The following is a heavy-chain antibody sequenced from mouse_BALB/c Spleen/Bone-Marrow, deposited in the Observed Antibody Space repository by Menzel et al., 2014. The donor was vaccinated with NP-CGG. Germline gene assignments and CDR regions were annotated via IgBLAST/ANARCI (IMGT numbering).Heavy chain of an antibody. CDR1: GFTFNSYG. J-gene: IGHJ3*01. CDR3: ARHAYYDQTEVSFVY. V-gene: IGHV5-9-2*01. D-gene: IGHD2-4*01. Sequence: EVKLMESGGGLVKSEGSLKLSCAASGFTFNSYGMSWVRQTPEKRLEWVATISGGGSYTFYPDSVKGRFTISRDNAKNNLYLQLSSLRSEDTALYYCARHAYYDQTEVSFVYWGQGTLVTVSA. CDR2: ISGGGSYT.